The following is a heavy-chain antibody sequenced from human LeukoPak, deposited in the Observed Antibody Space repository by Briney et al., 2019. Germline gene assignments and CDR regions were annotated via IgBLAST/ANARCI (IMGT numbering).Heavy chain of an antibody. CDR3: ARDMPVGGTYYYYYMDV. V-gene: IGHV1-2*02. CDR1: GYTFIDCY. J-gene: IGHJ6*03. Sequence: GASVNVSCKASGYTFIDCYMHWVRQAPGQALEWMGLINPNSGGTNYAQKFQGRVTMTRDTSISTAYMELSRLRSDDTAVYYCARDMPVGGTYYYYYMDVWGKGTTVTVSS. D-gene: IGHD4-23*01. CDR2: INPNSGGT.